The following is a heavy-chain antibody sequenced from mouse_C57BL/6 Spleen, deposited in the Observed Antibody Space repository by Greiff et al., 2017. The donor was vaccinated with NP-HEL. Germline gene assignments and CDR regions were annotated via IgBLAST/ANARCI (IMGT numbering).Heavy chain of an antibody. CDR3: AREVVYSSYAMDY. Sequence: QVQLQQPGTELVKPGASVKLSCKASGYTFTSYWMHWVKQRPGQGLEWIGNINPSNGGTNYNEKFKSKATLTVDKSSSTTYMQLSSLTSEDSAVYYCAREVVYSSYAMDYWGQGTSVTVSS. CDR1: GYTFTSYW. CDR2: INPSNGGT. V-gene: IGHV1-53*01. J-gene: IGHJ4*01. D-gene: IGHD2-5*01.